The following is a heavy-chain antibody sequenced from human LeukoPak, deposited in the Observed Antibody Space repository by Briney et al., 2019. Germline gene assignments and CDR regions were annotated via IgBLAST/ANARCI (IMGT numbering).Heavy chain of an antibody. Sequence: SETLSLTCTVSGGSISSSSYYWGWIRQPPGKGLEWIGSIYYSGSTYYNPSLKSRVTISVDTSKNQFSLKLSSVTAADTAVYYCARPAYYDFWSGYSHAPYYYYYMDVWGKGTTVTVSS. J-gene: IGHJ6*03. V-gene: IGHV4-39*07. CDR2: IYYSGST. D-gene: IGHD3-3*01. CDR3: ARPAYYDFWSGYSHAPYYYYYMDV. CDR1: GGSISSSSYY.